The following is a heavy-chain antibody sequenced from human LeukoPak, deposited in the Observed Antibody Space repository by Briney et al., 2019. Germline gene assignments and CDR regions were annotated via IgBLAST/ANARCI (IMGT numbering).Heavy chain of an antibody. CDR3: ARDRQIAAADHYFDY. CDR1: GFSLSSDYY. CDR2: VSHSGIT. J-gene: IGHJ4*02. V-gene: IGHV4-38-2*02. Sequence: SETLSLTCTVSGFSLSSDYYWGWIRQPPGKGLEWLGSVSHSGITYYNSSLNSRVTISVGTSKNQFSLKLSSVTAADTAVYYCARDRQIAAADHYFDYWGQGTLVTVSS. D-gene: IGHD6-13*01.